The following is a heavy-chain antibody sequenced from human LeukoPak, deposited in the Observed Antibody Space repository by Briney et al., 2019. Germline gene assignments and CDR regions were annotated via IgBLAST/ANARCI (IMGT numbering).Heavy chain of an antibody. D-gene: IGHD6-13*01. J-gene: IGHJ5*02. V-gene: IGHV3-33*01. CDR3: ARNTYSSSWYNPGGNWFDP. CDR1: GFTFSSYG. Sequence: GGSLRLSCAASGFTFSSYGMHWVRQAPGKGLEWVAVIWNDGSNKYYADSVKGRFTISRDNSKNTLYLQMNSLRAEDTAVYYCARNTYSSSWYNPGGNWFDPWGQGTLVTVSS. CDR2: IWNDGSNK.